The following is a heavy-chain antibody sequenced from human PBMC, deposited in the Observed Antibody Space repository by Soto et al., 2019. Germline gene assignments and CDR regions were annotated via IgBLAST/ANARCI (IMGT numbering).Heavy chain of an antibody. CDR1: GFTFSSYA. CDR3: ARDTFAVEPRRSFGDY. Sequence: GGSLRLSCAASGFTFSSYAMHWVRQAPGKGLEWVAVISYDGSNKYYADSVKGRFTISRDNSKNTLYLQMNSLRAEDTAVYYCARDTFAVEPRRSFGDYWGQGT. CDR2: ISYDGSNK. V-gene: IGHV3-30-3*01. J-gene: IGHJ4*02. D-gene: IGHD3-10*01.